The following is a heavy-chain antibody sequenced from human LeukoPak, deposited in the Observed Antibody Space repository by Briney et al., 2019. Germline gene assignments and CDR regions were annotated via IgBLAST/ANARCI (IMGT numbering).Heavy chain of an antibody. CDR2: ISSSGSTI. D-gene: IGHD1-26*01. J-gene: IGHJ4*02. V-gene: IGHV3-48*03. CDR3: ARGNVGARDYYFDY. CDR1: GFTFSSYE. Sequence: PGGSLRLSCAASGFTFSSYEMNWVRQAPGKGLEWVPYISSSGSTIYYADSVKGRFTISRDNAKNSLYLQMNSLRAEDTAVYYCARGNVGARDYYFDYWGQGTLVTVSS.